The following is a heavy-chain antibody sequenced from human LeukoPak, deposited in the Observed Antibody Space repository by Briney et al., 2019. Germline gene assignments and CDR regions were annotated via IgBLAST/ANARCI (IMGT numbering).Heavy chain of an antibody. Sequence: ASVKVSCKASGYTFTSYAMHWVRQAPGQRLEWMGWINAGNGNTKYSQKFQGRVTITRDTSASTAYMELSSLRSEDTAVYYCAAPYWGIAAAGSDAFDIWGQGTMVTVSS. J-gene: IGHJ3*02. CDR3: AAPYWGIAAAGSDAFDI. D-gene: IGHD6-13*01. CDR1: GYTFTSYA. CDR2: INAGNGNT. V-gene: IGHV1-3*01.